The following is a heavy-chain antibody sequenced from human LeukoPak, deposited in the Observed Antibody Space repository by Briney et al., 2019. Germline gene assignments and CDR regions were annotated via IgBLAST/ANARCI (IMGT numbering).Heavy chain of an antibody. J-gene: IGHJ5*02. CDR3: ATSTRYPGSFDP. CDR1: GGAINSHY. V-gene: IGHV4-59*11. D-gene: IGHD3-9*01. Sequence: SETLSLTCTVSGGAINSHYWSGIRQPPGKGLGGIGNIYYSGSTNYNPSLKRRVTTSVDRSNKQFSLHLRSVTASDTAVYYCATSTRYPGSFDPWGQGTLVTVSS. CDR2: IYYSGST.